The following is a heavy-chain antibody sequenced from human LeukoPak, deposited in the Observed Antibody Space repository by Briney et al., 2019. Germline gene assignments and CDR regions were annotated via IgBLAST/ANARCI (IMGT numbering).Heavy chain of an antibody. D-gene: IGHD3-3*01. Sequence: SETLSLTCTVSGGSISSYYWNWIRQPPGKGLEWIGYIYYSGTTNYNPSLKSRVSMSVDTSKNQFSLKLSSVTAADTAVYYCARGITIFGVVISYYFDYWGQGTLVTVSS. J-gene: IGHJ4*02. V-gene: IGHV4-59*12. CDR1: GGSISSYY. CDR3: ARGITIFGVVISYYFDY. CDR2: IYYSGTT.